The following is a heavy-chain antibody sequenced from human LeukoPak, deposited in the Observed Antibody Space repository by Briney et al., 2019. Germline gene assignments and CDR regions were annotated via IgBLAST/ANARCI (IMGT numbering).Heavy chain of an antibody. J-gene: IGHJ4*02. CDR1: GFTFSRYW. D-gene: IGHD3-16*01. Sequence: GGSLRLSCAASGFTFSRYWMTWVRQAPGKGLEWVANIKQDGSEKYYVDSVKGRFTISRDNAKNSLYLQMNSLRAEDTAVYYCARWGYFFDHWGQGTLVTVSS. CDR3: ARWGYFFDH. V-gene: IGHV3-7*05. CDR2: IKQDGSEK.